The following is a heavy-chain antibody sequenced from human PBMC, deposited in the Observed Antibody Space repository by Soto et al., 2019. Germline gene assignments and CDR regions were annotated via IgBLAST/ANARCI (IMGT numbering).Heavy chain of an antibody. CDR1: GGSFSGYC. D-gene: IGHD2-15*01. CDR2: INYSGST. V-gene: IGHV4-34*09. Sequence: SETLSLTCAVYGGSFSGYCWSWIRQPPGKGLKWIGEINYSGSTNYNPSLKSRVTISVDTSKNQFSLKLSSVTAADTAVYYCARLAVVAKNDYWGQGTLVTVSS. J-gene: IGHJ4*02. CDR3: ARLAVVAKNDY.